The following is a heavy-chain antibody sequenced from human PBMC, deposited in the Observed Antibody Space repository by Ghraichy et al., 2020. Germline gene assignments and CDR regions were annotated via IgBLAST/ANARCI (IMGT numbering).Heavy chain of an antibody. CDR2: IYYSGST. CDR3: ARDPGYYDSSGYYAKYAFDI. V-gene: IGHV4-59*01. CDR1: GGSISSYY. Sequence: SQTLSLTCTVSGGSISSYYWSWIRQPPGKGLEWIGYIYYSGSTNYNPSLKSRVTISVDTSKNQFSLKLSSVTAADTAVYYCARDPGYYDSSGYYAKYAFDIWGQGTMVTVSS. D-gene: IGHD3-22*01. J-gene: IGHJ3*02.